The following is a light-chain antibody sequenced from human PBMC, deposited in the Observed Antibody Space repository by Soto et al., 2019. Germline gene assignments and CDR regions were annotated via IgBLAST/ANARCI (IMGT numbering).Light chain of an antibody. CDR2: DAS. CDR1: QSISSW. Sequence: DIQMTQSPSTLSASVGDRVTFTCRASQSISSWLSWYQQKPGKAPKLLIYDASSLESGVPSRFSGSGSGTEFTLTISSLRPDDFATYYCQQYNDYSAWTFGQGTKVDIK. V-gene: IGKV1-5*01. CDR3: QQYNDYSAWT. J-gene: IGKJ1*01.